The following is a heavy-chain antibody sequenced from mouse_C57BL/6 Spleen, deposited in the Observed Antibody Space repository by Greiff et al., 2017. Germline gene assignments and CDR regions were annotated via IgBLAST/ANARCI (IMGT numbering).Heavy chain of an antibody. D-gene: IGHD1-1*01. J-gene: IGHJ2*01. CDR2: IHPNSGST. V-gene: IGHV1-64*01. Sequence: QVQLQQPGAELVKPGASVKLSCKASGYTFTSYWMHWVKQRPGQGLEWIGMIHPNSGSTNYNEKFKSKATLTVDKSYSTVYMQLSSLTSEDSAVYYCARGYYGSSYNFDYWGQGTTLTVSS. CDR1: GYTFTSYW. CDR3: ARGYYGSSYNFDY.